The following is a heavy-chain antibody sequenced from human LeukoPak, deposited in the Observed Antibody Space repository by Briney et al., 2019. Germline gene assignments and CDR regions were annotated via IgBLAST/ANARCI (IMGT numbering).Heavy chain of an antibody. CDR1: GYSITSGYF. CDR3: ARANFWSGPDNNYYYYYMDV. V-gene: IGHV4-38-2*02. J-gene: IGHJ6*03. D-gene: IGHD3-3*01. CDR2: IYHSGST. Sequence: SETLSLTCTVSGYSITSGYFWGWIRQPPGKGLEWIGSIYHSGSTYYNPSLKSRVTISVDTSKNQFSLKLSSVTAADTAVYYCARANFWSGPDNNYYYYYMDVWGKGTTVTVSS.